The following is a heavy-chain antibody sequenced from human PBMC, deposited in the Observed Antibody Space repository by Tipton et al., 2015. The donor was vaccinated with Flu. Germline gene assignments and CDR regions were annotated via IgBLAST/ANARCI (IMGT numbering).Heavy chain of an antibody. CDR1: GASVRSDY. CDR3: ARGTNSISSLPFDS. Sequence: GLVKPSETLSLTCTVSGASVRSDYWTWIRQPPGKGLEWIGRMYYGGSIDIKPSLKSRVTFSLDTSKNQFSLRLSSVTAADTAVYYCARGTNSISSLPFDSWGRGTLVTVSS. CDR2: MYYGGSI. D-gene: IGHD6-6*01. V-gene: IGHV4-59*08. J-gene: IGHJ4*02.